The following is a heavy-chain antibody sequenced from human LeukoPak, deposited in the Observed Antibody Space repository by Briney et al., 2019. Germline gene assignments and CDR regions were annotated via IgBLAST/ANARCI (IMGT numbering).Heavy chain of an antibody. CDR2: IKQDGSEK. CDR3: ARDAGYANWFDP. V-gene: IGHV3-7*03. D-gene: IGHD2-8*01. Sequence: GGSLRLSCAASGFTVGGFEMDWIRQAPGKGLEWVANIKQDGSEKYYVDSVKGRFTISRDNAKNSLYLQMNSLRAEDTAVYYCARDAGYANWFDPWGQGTLVTVSS. CDR1: GFTVGGFE. J-gene: IGHJ5*02.